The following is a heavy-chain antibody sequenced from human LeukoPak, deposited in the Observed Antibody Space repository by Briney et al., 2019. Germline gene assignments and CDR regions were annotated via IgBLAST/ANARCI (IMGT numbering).Heavy chain of an antibody. Sequence: SETLSLTCTVSGGSLSSGGYYWSWLRQHPGAGLEWIGYIYYSGSTYYNPSLKSRVTISIDTSKNQFSLKLSSVTAADTAVYYCARAGGFFSPFGYWGQGTLVTVSS. V-gene: IGHV4-31*03. D-gene: IGHD3-16*01. CDR2: IYYSGST. CDR3: ARAGGFFSPFGY. CDR1: GGSLSSGGYY. J-gene: IGHJ4*02.